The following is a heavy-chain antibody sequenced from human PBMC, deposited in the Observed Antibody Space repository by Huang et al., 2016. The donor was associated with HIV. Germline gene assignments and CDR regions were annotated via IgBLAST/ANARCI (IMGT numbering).Heavy chain of an antibody. D-gene: IGHD3-22*01. V-gene: IGHV3-74*01. CDR3: ARDPRSQSWLNFFDY. CDR1: GFSISSYW. Sequence: EVQLVESGGGLVQPGGSLRLSCAVSGFSISSYWMHWVRQAPGKGLDWVSRSNSDGSSTSYADSVKDRITIYRDNAKNTLYLQMNSLRAEDTAVYYCARDPRSQSWLNFFDYWGQGTLVSVSS. CDR2: SNSDGSST. J-gene: IGHJ4*02.